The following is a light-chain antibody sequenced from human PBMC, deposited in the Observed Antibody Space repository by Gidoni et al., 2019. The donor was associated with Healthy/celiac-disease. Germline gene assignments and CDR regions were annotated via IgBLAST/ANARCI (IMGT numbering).Light chain of an antibody. CDR1: SSNIGSNT. CDR3: AAWDDSLNGPV. V-gene: IGLV1-44*01. CDR2: SNN. J-gene: IGLJ2*01. Sequence: QSVLTQPPSASGTPGQRVPISCSGSSSNIGSNTVNWYQQLPGTAPKRLIYSNNQRPSGVPDRFSGSKSGTSASLAISALQSEDEADYYCAAWDDSLNGPVFGGGTKLTVL.